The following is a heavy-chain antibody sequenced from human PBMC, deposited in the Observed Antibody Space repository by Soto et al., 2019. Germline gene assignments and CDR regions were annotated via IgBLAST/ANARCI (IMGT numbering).Heavy chain of an antibody. V-gene: IGHV3-74*01. Sequence: EVQLVESGGGLVQPGGSLRLSCAASGFTFSSYWMHWVRQAPGKGLEWVSRINSDGSSTSYADSVKGRFTISRDNDKNTLYLQMNSLRAEDTAVYYCAQGIAAVGFDYWGQGTLVTVSS. CDR1: GFTFSSYW. CDR2: INSDGSST. J-gene: IGHJ4*02. CDR3: AQGIAAVGFDY. D-gene: IGHD6-13*01.